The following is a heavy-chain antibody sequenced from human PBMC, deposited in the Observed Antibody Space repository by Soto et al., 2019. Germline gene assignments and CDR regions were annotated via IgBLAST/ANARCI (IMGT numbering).Heavy chain of an antibody. J-gene: IGHJ4*02. CDR3: ARRWELDY. CDR2: ISSSGANT. D-gene: IGHD1-26*01. CDR1: GFTFSDYA. Sequence: EVHLLESGGDLVQPGGSLRLSCAASGFTFSDYAMNWVRQAPGKGLEWVSAISSSGANTYYADSVRGRFAVSRDNSKNTVYLQMNSLRAEDTAVYYCARRWELDYWGQGTLVTISS. V-gene: IGHV3-23*01.